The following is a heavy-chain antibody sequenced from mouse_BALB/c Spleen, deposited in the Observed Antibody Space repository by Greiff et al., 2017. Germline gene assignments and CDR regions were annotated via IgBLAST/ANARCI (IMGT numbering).Heavy chain of an antibody. D-gene: IGHD2-4*01. V-gene: IGHV5-12-2*01. CDR2: ISNGGGST. CDR1: GFTFSSYT. J-gene: IGHJ4*01. Sequence: EVQLVESGGGLVQPGGSLKLSCAASGFTFSSYTMSWVRQTPEKRLEWVAYISNGGGSTYYPDTVKGRFTISRDNAKNTLYLQMSSLKSEDTAMYYCARGKYDYGYAMDYWGQGTSVTVSS. CDR3: ARGKYDYGYAMDY.